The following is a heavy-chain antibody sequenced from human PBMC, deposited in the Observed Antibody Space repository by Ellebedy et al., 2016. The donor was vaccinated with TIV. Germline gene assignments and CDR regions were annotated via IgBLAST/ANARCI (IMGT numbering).Heavy chain of an antibody. J-gene: IGHJ3*02. V-gene: IGHV1-69*13. CDR3: ASPHFDWFPLDAFDI. CDR1: GGTFSSYA. CDR2: IIPIFGTA. D-gene: IGHD3-9*01. Sequence: SVKVSXXASGGTFSSYAINWVRQAPGQGLEWMGGIIPIFGTANYAQKFQGRVTITADESTSTAYMELSSLRSEDTAVYYCASPHFDWFPLDAFDIWGQGTMVTVSS.